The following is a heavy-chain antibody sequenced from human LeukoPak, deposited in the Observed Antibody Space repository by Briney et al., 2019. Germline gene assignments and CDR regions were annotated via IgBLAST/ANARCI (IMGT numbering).Heavy chain of an antibody. V-gene: IGHV1-46*01. CDR1: EDTFSNYY. J-gene: IGHJ4*02. D-gene: IGHD5-12*01. CDR2: IYPRGGGT. Sequence: ASVKVSCKASEDTFSNYYMHWVRQAPGQGLEWMGIIYPRGGGTNYAQKFQGRVTMTRDMSTRTLYMELSSLRSDDTAVYYCARVYSRLPYSFDSWGQGTLDTVS. CDR3: ARVYSRLPYSFDS.